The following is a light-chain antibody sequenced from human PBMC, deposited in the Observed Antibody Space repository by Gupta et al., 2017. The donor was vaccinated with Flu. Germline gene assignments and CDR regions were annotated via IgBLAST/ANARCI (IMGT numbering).Light chain of an antibody. CDR1: QDISNY. J-gene: IGKJ4*01. CDR3: QQYDNLLLT. Sequence: DIQMTQSPSSLSASVGDRVTITFQASQDISNYLNWYQQKPGKAPKLLIYDASKVETGVPSRFSGSGSGTDFTFTISSLQPEDIATYYCQQYDNLLLTFGGGTKVEIK. V-gene: IGKV1-33*01. CDR2: DAS.